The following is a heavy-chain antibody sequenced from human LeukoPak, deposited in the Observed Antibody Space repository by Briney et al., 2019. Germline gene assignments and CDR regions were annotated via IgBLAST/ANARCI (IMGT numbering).Heavy chain of an antibody. D-gene: IGHD4-17*01. V-gene: IGHV3-21*01. CDR2: ISSSSSYI. CDR1: GFTFSSYS. Sequence: GGSLRLSCAASGFTFSSYSMNWVRQAPGKGLEWVSSISSSSSYIYYADSVKGRFTISRDNAKNSLYLQMNSLRAEDTAVYYCAAQPRGTTVTTHDYWGQGTLVTVSS. CDR3: AAQPRGTTVTTHDY. J-gene: IGHJ4*02.